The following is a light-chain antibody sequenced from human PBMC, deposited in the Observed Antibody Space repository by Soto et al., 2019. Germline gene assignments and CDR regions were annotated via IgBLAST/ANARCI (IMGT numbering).Light chain of an antibody. CDR3: SSYTSSSTLV. Sequence: QSALTQPASVSGSPGQSITISCSGTSSDVGGYNYVSWYQQHPGKAPKLMIYDVNNRPSGVSNRFSGSKSGNTASLTISGLHAADAADYYCSSYTSSSTLVFGGGTKLTVL. CDR2: DVN. J-gene: IGLJ2*01. CDR1: SSDVGGYNY. V-gene: IGLV2-14*03.